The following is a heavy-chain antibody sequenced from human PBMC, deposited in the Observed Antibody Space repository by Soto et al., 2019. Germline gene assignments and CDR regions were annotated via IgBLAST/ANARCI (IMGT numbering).Heavy chain of an antibody. J-gene: IGHJ6*02. CDR1: RGTFSSYA. Sequence: QVQLVQSGAEVKKPGSSVKVSCKAFRGTFSSYAISWVRQAPGQGLEWMGGIIPMFDTPKYAQKFQGRVTIIADESTGTAYMELSSLRSEDTAVYYCASGPTYYYYGMDVWGQGTTVTVSS. V-gene: IGHV1-69*01. CDR3: ASGPTYYYYGMDV. CDR2: IIPMFDTP.